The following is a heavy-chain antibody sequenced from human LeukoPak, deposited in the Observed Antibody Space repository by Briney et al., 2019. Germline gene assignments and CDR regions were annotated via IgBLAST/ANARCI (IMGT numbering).Heavy chain of an antibody. CDR3: GTSSSWYDPLDY. D-gene: IGHD6-13*01. CDR1: GFTFTNFA. CDR2: ISGSGGTT. Sequence: PGGSLRLSCAASGFTFTNFAMSWVRQAPGQGLEWVSTISGSGGTTYYADSVKGRFTISRDNSKNTLYLQMDSLRAEDTAVYYCGTSSSWYDPLDYWGQGTLVTVSS. J-gene: IGHJ4*02. V-gene: IGHV3-23*01.